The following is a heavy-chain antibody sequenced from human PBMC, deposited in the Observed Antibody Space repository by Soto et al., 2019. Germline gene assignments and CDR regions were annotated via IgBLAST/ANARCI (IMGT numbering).Heavy chain of an antibody. CDR3: ARDGGYSGYDFFDY. CDR2: IKQDGSKQ. V-gene: IGHV3-7*01. CDR1: GLTFSNYW. Sequence: GGSLRLSCAASGLTFSNYWMSWVRQAPGKGLEWVANIKQDGSKQFYVDSVKGRFTISRDNAKKSLFLQMNSLRAEDTAVYYCARDGGYSGYDFFDYWGQGXLVTVSS. J-gene: IGHJ4*02. D-gene: IGHD5-12*01.